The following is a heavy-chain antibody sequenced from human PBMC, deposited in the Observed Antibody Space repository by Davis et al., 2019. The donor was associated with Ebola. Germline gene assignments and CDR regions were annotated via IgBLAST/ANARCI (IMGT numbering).Heavy chain of an antibody. V-gene: IGHV1-8*01. CDR3: ARYDFWSGYYGMDV. J-gene: IGHJ6*02. Sequence: ASVKVSCKASGYTFTSYDINWVRQATGQGLEWMGWMNPNSGNTGYAQKFQGRATMTRNTSISTAYMELSSLRSEDTAVYYCARYDFWSGYYGMDVWGQGTTVTVSS. CDR2: MNPNSGNT. CDR1: GYTFTSYD. D-gene: IGHD3-3*01.